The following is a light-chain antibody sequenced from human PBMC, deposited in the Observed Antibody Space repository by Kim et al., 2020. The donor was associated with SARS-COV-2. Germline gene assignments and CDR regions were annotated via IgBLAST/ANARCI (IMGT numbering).Light chain of an antibody. J-gene: IGKJ5*01. Sequence: SPGGKATLPCRASQSVSYYLAWYQQKPGQPPRVLIYDASNRAAGIPARFSGSGSGTDFTLTISSLEPEDSAVYYCQQRSTWPPITFGQGTRLEIK. CDR1: QSVSYY. V-gene: IGKV3-11*01. CDR3: QQRSTWPPIT. CDR2: DAS.